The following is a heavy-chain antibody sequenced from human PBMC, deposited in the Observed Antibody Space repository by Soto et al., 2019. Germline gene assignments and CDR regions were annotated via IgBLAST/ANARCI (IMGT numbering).Heavy chain of an antibody. CDR3: ARGDYDSSGYYYGY. J-gene: IGHJ4*02. CDR1: GGSISSGGYY. Sequence: SETLSLTCTVSGGSISSGGYYWSWIRQHPGKGLEWIGYIYYSGSTYSNPSLKRGVTLSVDTAKNQFSLKLSSVTAADTAVYYCARGDYDSSGYYYGYWGQGTLVTVSS. D-gene: IGHD3-22*01. CDR2: IYYSGST. V-gene: IGHV4-31*03.